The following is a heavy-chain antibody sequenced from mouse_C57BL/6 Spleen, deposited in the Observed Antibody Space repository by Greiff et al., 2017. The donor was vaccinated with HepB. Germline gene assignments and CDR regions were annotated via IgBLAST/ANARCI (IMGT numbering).Heavy chain of an antibody. D-gene: IGHD1-1*01. CDR3: ARGNYYERLYAMDY. V-gene: IGHV1-76*01. J-gene: IGHJ4*01. CDR1: GYTFTDYY. Sequence: VQLQQSGAELVRPGASVKLSCKASGYTFTDYYINWVKQRPGQGLEWIARIYPGSGNTYYNEKFKGKATLTAEKSSSTAYMQLSSLTSEDSAVYFCARGNYYERLYAMDYWGQGTSVTVSS. CDR2: IYPGSGNT.